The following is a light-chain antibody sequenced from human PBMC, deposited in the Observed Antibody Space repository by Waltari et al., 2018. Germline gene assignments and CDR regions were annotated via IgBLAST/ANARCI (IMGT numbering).Light chain of an antibody. Sequence: DIVMTQSPLSLPVTPGEPASISCRSSQSLLHRNGYTSLDWYLQKPGQSPQLLIYLAFNRASGVPDRFSGSGSGTDFTLKISRVEAEDVGVYYCIQTLQAPVTFGQGTKVEIK. CDR1: QSLLHRNGYTS. CDR3: IQTLQAPVT. J-gene: IGKJ1*01. V-gene: IGKV2-28*01. CDR2: LAF.